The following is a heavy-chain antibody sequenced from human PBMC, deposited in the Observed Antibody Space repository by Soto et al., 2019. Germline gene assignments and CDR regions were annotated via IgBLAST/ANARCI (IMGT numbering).Heavy chain of an antibody. CDR2: IVPIFGTT. CDR3: ARGEAVAGLYNCHGLDV. V-gene: IGHV1-69*12. CDR1: GGTFSNYA. J-gene: IGHJ6*02. D-gene: IGHD6-19*01. Sequence: QVQLVQSGAEVKKPGSSVKVSCKVSGGTFSNYAIDWVRLAPGHGLEWMGGIVPIFGTTYYTQKFQGRATIVAEDSTTTASLGMGRLRSEDTAIYYCARGEAVAGLYNCHGLDVWGQGTAVTVSS.